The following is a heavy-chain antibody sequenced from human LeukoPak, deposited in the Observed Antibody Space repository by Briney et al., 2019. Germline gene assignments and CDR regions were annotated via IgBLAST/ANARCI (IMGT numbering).Heavy chain of an antibody. CDR3: TKGQQQLNYYYYYMDV. J-gene: IGHJ6*03. D-gene: IGHD6-13*01. CDR1: QFTFSSYG. CDR2: IPYDGSNK. Sequence: GGSLRLSCAASQFTFSSYGMHWVRQAPGKGLEWVAFIPYDGSNKYYADSVRGRFTISRDNSKDTLYLQINSLRPEDTAIYYCTKGQQQLNYYYYYMDVWGKGTTVTVSS. V-gene: IGHV3-30*02.